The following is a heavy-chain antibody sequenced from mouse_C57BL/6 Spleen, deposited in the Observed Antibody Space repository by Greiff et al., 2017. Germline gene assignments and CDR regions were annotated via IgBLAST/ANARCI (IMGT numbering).Heavy chain of an antibody. CDR2: ISNGGGST. V-gene: IGHV5-12*01. CDR3: ARPFITTVVAPDYYAMDY. J-gene: IGHJ4*01. CDR1: GFTFSDYY. Sequence: EVQVVESGGGLVQPGGSLKLSCAASGFTFSDYYMYWVRQTPEKRLEWVAYISNGGGSTYYPDTVQGRFTISRDNAKNTLYLQMSRLKSEDTAMYYCARPFITTVVAPDYYAMDYWGQGTSVTVSS. D-gene: IGHD1-1*01.